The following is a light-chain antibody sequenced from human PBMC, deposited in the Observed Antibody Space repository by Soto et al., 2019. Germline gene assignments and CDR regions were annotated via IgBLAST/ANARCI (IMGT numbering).Light chain of an antibody. CDR2: GTS. J-gene: IGKJ5*01. Sequence: EIVLTQSPGTLSLSPVERATLSCRASQSVSSSYLAWYQQKPGQAPRFLIYGTSSRATGIPDRFSGSGSGTDFTLTISRLEPEDFAVYYCQQYGSSPPITFGQGTRLEIK. V-gene: IGKV3-20*01. CDR1: QSVSSSY. CDR3: QQYGSSPPIT.